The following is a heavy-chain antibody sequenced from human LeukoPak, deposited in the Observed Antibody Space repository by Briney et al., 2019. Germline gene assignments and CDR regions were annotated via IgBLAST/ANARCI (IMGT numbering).Heavy chain of an antibody. V-gene: IGHV1-8*02. Sequence: GASVTVSCKASGYTFTSYGINWVRQATGQGLEWMGWMNPNSGNTGYAQKFQGRVTMTRNTSISTAYMELSSLRSEDTAVYYCARGWRIDDFWSGYYTPPNWFDPWGQGTLVTVSS. CDR1: GYTFTSYG. CDR2: MNPNSGNT. J-gene: IGHJ5*02. D-gene: IGHD3-3*01. CDR3: ARGWRIDDFWSGYYTPPNWFDP.